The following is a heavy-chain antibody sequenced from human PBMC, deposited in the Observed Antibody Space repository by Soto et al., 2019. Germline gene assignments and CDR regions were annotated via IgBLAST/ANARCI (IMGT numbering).Heavy chain of an antibody. CDR3: ARDDKGVSAAMLY. V-gene: IGHV4-4*07. J-gene: IGHJ4*02. Sequence: SETLSLTCTVSGDSISGYYWYWILQPAGKGLEWIGRMYTSGVTNYNPSLKSRVTMSVDTSKNQFSLKLTSVTAADTAVYYCARDDKGVSAAMLYWGQGTLVTVSS. D-gene: IGHD2-2*01. CDR1: GDSISGYY. CDR2: MYTSGVT.